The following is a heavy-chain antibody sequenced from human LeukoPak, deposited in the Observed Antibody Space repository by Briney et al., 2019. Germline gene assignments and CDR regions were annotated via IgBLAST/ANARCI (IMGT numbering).Heavy chain of an antibody. V-gene: IGHV3-21*01. D-gene: IGHD2-2*01. CDR3: ARDGAYCSSTNCYFDY. J-gene: IGHJ4*02. CDR2: ISTTSSYI. Sequence: PGGSLRLSCAASGFTFSSYSMNWVRQAPGKGLEWVSSISTTSSYIYYADSVKGRFTISRDNAKNSLYLQMNNLRAEDTAVYYCARDGAYCSSTNCYFDYWGQGTLVTVSS. CDR1: GFTFSSYS.